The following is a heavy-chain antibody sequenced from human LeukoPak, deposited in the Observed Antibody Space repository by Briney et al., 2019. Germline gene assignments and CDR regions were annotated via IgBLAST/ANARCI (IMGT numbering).Heavy chain of an antibody. CDR2: IIPIFGTA. Sequence: SVKVSCKASGGTFSSYAISWVRQAPGQGLERMGGIIPIFGTANYAQKFQGRVTITADESTSTAYMELSSLRSEDTAVYYCAREMIPGQQLPTNYFDYWGQGTLVTVSS. V-gene: IGHV1-69*13. D-gene: IGHD6-13*01. J-gene: IGHJ4*02. CDR3: AREMIPGQQLPTNYFDY. CDR1: GGTFSSYA.